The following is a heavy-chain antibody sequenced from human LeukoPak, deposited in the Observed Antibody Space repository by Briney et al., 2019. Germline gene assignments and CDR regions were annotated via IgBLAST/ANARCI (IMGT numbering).Heavy chain of an antibody. D-gene: IGHD4/OR15-4a*01. J-gene: IGHJ4*02. CDR3: ARGADYAELNSIDY. CDR1: GFTFSDYY. CDR2: TSSSGSTI. Sequence: GGSLRLSCAASGFTFSDYYMSWIRQAPGKGLEWVSYTSSSGSTIYYADSVKGRFTISRDNAKNSLYLQMNSLRAEDTAVYYCARGADYAELNSIDYWGQGTLVTVSS. V-gene: IGHV3-11*01.